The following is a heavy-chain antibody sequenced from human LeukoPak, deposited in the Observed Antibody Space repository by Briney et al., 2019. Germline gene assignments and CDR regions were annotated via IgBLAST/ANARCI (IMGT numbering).Heavy chain of an antibody. V-gene: IGHV4-38-2*02. CDR3: ARDRGGLDAFGI. J-gene: IGHJ3*02. CDR2: IYHSGST. CDR1: GYSISSGYY. D-gene: IGHD3-10*01. Sequence: PSETLSLTCTVSGYSISSGYYWGWIRQPPGKGLEWIGSIYHSGSTYYNPSLKSRVTISVDTSKNQFSLKLSSVTAADTAVYYCARDRGGLDAFGIWGQGTMVTVSS.